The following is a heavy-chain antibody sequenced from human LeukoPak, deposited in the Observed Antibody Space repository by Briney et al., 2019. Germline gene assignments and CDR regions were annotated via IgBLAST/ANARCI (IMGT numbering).Heavy chain of an antibody. J-gene: IGHJ6*02. CDR1: GFTLSNHW. CDR3: ARNNGMDA. CDR2: VNRDGSET. Sequence: GGSLRLSCAASGFTLSNHWMTWVRQVPGRGPEWVANVNRDGSETYYLDSVKGRFTISKDNAKNSLYLQMNSLRAEDTALYHCARNNGMDAWGQGTTVIVSS. V-gene: IGHV3-7*03.